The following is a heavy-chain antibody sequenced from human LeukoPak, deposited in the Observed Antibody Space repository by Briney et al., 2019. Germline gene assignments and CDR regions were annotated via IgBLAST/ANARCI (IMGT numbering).Heavy chain of an antibody. J-gene: IGHJ3*02. Sequence: TPSETLSLTCSVSGGSIASSSNFWVWIRQPPGKGLEWIGNIYYSGNTYYNPSLKSRVTISVDTSKNQFSLKLSSVTAADTAVYYCARHLPSGSYPDAFDIWGQGTMVTVSS. CDR1: GGSIASSSNF. V-gene: IGHV4-39*01. CDR3: ARHLPSGSYPDAFDI. CDR2: IYYSGNT. D-gene: IGHD1-26*01.